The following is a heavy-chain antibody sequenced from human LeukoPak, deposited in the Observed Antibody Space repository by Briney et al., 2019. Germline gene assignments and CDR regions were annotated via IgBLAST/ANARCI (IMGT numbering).Heavy chain of an antibody. CDR3: ARGPTYQPIDF. CDR1: GGSFSGYY. D-gene: IGHD2-2*01. Sequence: NPSETLSLTCAVYGGSFSGYYWSWIRQPPGKGLEWIASIHYSETTYYNPSLKSRVTISVDTSKNHFSLKLSSVTAADTAVYYCARGPTYQPIDFWGQGTLVTVSS. J-gene: IGHJ4*02. CDR2: IHYSETT. V-gene: IGHV4-34*01.